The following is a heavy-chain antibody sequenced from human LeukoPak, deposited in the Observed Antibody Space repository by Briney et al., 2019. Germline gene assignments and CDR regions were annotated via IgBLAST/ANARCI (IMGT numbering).Heavy chain of an antibody. V-gene: IGHV3-23*01. J-gene: IGHJ4*02. Sequence: GGSLRVSCAASGFAFSSYAMSWVRQPPGKGLEWVSVISRRDDYTYYADSVKGRFTISRDNSKNTLYLQMNTLRAEDTAVYYCANDYRSGSFHDFWGQGTLVTVSS. CDR3: ANDYRSGSFHDF. CDR1: GFAFSSYA. D-gene: IGHD3-10*01. CDR2: ISRRDDYT.